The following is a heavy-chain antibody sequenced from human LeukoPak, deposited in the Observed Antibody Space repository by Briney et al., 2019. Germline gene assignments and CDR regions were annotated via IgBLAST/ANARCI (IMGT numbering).Heavy chain of an antibody. CDR1: GFTFSSYA. Sequence: GGSLRLSCAASGFTFSSYAMSWVRQAPGKGLEWVSAISGSGGSTYYADTVKGRFTISRDNSKNTLYLQMNSLRAEDTAVYYCANGRSSTGVDYWGQGTLVTVSS. CDR3: ANGRSSTGVDY. D-gene: IGHD6-6*01. CDR2: ISGSGGST. J-gene: IGHJ4*02. V-gene: IGHV3-23*01.